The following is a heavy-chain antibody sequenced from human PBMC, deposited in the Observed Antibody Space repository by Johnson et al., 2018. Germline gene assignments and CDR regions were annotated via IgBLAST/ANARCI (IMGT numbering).Heavy chain of an antibody. J-gene: IGHJ4*02. V-gene: IGHV1-24*01. D-gene: IGHD3-3*01. Sequence: QVQLVQSGAEVKKPGASVKVSCTVSGYTLTAISMHWVRQAPGKGLEWMGGFDPEDGKRMYAQKFQGRVTMTEDTSIGTAYMEVSSLGSEDTAVYYCATQLRLLEFLSKRFFDFWGQGTLVTVSS. CDR1: GYTLTAIS. CDR2: FDPEDGKR. CDR3: ATQLRLLEFLSKRFFDF.